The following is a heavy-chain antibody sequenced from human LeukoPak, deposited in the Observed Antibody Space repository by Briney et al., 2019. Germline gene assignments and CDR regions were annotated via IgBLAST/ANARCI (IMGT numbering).Heavy chain of an antibody. V-gene: IGHV3-21*01. J-gene: IGHJ4*02. Sequence: WGSLRLSWAGSGFTFSSYRINWLGQAPAKGLEWVSSISITRRDIYYAASVKGRFTISRDNGKHSLYLQMNSLRAEDTAVYHCVKVDTWDQGPLVTVSS. CDR2: ISITRRDI. D-gene: IGHD5-18*01. CDR3: VKVDT. CDR1: GFTFSSYR.